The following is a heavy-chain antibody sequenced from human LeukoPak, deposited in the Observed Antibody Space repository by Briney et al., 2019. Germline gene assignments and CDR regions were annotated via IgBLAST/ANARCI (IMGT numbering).Heavy chain of an antibody. Sequence: PGGSLRLSCAASGFTLSGYSMNWVRQAPGKGVEWVSHIGISGAIHYRDYVKGRFTISRDNAKNSVYLQMNSLRAEDTAVYYCSTAKFDYWGQGSLVTVSS. CDR1: GFTLSGYS. CDR3: STAKFDY. V-gene: IGHV3-48*01. J-gene: IGHJ4*02. CDR2: IGISGAI.